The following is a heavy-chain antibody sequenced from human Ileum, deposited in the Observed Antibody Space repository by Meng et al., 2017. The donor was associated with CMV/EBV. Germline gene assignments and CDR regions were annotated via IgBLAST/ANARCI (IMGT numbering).Heavy chain of an antibody. CDR3: ARDGLSGRYFDY. V-gene: IGHV7-4-1*02. CDR1: GYTFKENN. CDR2: INTNTGNP. D-gene: IGHD1-26*01. Sequence: CQTSGYTFKENNIIWVRQATGQGPEWMGWINTNTGNPTYAQGFTGRFVFSLDTSVNTAYLQITSLKPEDTAVYYCARDGLSGRYFDYWGQGSLVTVSS. J-gene: IGHJ4*02.